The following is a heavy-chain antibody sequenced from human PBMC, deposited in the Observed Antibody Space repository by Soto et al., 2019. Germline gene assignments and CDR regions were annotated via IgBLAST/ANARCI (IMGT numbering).Heavy chain of an antibody. CDR3: ARVAGIAAAGTPYYYYGMDV. D-gene: IGHD6-13*01. Sequence: SEALSLTCAVSGGSISSSNWWSWVRQPPGKGLEWIGEIYHSGSTNYNPSLKSRVTISVDKSKNQFSLKLSSVTAADTAVYYCARVAGIAAAGTPYYYYGMDVWGQGTTVTVSS. J-gene: IGHJ6*02. V-gene: IGHV4-4*02. CDR2: IYHSGST. CDR1: GGSISSSNW.